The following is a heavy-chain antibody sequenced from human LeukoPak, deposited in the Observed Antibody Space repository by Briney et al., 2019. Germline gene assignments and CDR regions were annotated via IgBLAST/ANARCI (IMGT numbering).Heavy chain of an antibody. CDR2: ISSGGSII. CDR3: ARDLLGVTTRNWFDP. J-gene: IGHJ5*02. CDR1: GFSFSDYY. V-gene: IGHV3-11*01. Sequence: PGGSLRLSCAASGFSFSDYYMNWIRQAPGKGLEWVSYISSGGSIIHYADSVKGRFTISRDNAKNSLYLQMHSLRAEDTAVYYCARDLLGVTTRNWFDPWGQGSLVTVSS. D-gene: IGHD2-21*02.